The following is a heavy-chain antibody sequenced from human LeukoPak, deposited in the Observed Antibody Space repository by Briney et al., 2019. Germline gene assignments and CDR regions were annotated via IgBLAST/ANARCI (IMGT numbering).Heavy chain of an antibody. V-gene: IGHV4-38-2*02. CDR3: ARGGTSSGYYPFDY. D-gene: IGHD3-22*01. Sequence: SETLSLTCTVSGYSISSGYYWGWIRQPPGKGLEWIGSISHSGDTYYNPSLKSRVTMSVDTSNNQFSLKLSSVTAADTAVYYCARGGTSSGYYPFDYWGQGTLVTVSS. J-gene: IGHJ4*02. CDR2: ISHSGDT. CDR1: GYSISSGYY.